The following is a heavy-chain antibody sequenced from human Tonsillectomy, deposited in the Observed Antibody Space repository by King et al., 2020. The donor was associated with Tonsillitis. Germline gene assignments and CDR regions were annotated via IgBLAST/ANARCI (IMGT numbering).Heavy chain of an antibody. J-gene: IGHJ4*02. CDR1: GYSFTSYW. Sequence: VQLVESGAEVKKPGESLKISCKGSGYSFTSYWIGWVRQMPGKGLEWMGIIYPGDSDTRYSSCFQGQVTISADKSISTAYLHWSSLKASDTAMYYCARRRGGTRYYFDYWGQGTLVTVSS. D-gene: IGHD1-1*01. CDR2: IYPGDSDT. V-gene: IGHV5-51*01. CDR3: ARRRGGTRYYFDY.